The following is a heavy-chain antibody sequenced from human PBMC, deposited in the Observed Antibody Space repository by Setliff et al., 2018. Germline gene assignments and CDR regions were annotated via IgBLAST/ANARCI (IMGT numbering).Heavy chain of an antibody. Sequence: ASVKVSCKASGYTFSSYDINWVRQATEQGLEWMGWMNPNSGNTAYAQKFQGRVTMTRNSSISTAYMELSTLRSEDTAVYYCARAGYDSSGYYYEGGTYWGQGTLVTVSS. CDR2: MNPNSGNT. CDR3: ARAGYDSSGYYYEGGTY. CDR1: GYTFSSYD. V-gene: IGHV1-8*01. J-gene: IGHJ4*02. D-gene: IGHD3-22*01.